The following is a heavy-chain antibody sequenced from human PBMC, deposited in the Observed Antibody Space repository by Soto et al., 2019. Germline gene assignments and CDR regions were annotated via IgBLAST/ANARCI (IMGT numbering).Heavy chain of an antibody. D-gene: IGHD6-19*01. CDR3: ARKLPVAGTFDY. J-gene: IGHJ4*02. CDR2: IKEDGSEK. CDR1: GFPFRSYW. Sequence: PGGSLSLSCAASGFPFRSYWMAWVRQAPGKGLEWVANIKEDGSEKYYVGSVKGRLTISRDNAKNSLYLEMNSLRAEDTAVYYCARKLPVAGTFDYWGQGTPVTVSS. V-gene: IGHV3-7*01.